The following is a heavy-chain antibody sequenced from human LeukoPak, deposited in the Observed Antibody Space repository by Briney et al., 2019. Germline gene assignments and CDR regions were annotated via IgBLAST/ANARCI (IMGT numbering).Heavy chain of an antibody. CDR3: ASLCSSTSCYTWAFDI. J-gene: IGHJ3*02. Sequence: GASVKVSCKASGGTFSSYAISWVRQAPGQGLEWMGGIIPIFGTANYAQKFQGRVTITTDESTSTAYMELSSLRSEDTAVYYCASLCSSTSCYTWAFDIWGQGTMVTVSS. D-gene: IGHD2-2*02. CDR2: IIPIFGTA. V-gene: IGHV1-69*05. CDR1: GGTFSSYA.